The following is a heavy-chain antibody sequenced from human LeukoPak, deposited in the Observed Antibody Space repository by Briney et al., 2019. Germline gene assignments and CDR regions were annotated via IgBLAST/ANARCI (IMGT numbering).Heavy chain of an antibody. V-gene: IGHV1-69*05. CDR3: ARHGRPYYYYYMDV. J-gene: IGHJ6*03. D-gene: IGHD5-24*01. CDR1: GGTFSSYA. CDR2: IIPIFGTA. Sequence: GASVKVSCKASGGTFSSYAISWVRQAPGQGLERMGGIIPIFGTANYAQKFQGRVTITTDESTSTAYMELSSLRSEDTAVYYCARHGRPYYYYYMDVWGKGTTVTVSS.